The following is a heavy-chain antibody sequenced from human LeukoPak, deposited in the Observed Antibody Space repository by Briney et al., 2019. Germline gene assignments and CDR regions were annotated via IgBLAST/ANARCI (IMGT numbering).Heavy chain of an antibody. D-gene: IGHD2-2*01. Sequence: PSQTLSLTCNVSGYSISSGDYYWTWIRQPAGKGLEWIGRVDLGGTTSYNPSLISRVTVPVDPSKNQFSLSLTSVTAADTATYYCAREGAYCSGTDCFATTVDAWGPGALVTVSS. CDR3: AREGAYCSGTDCFATTVDA. CDR2: VDLGGTT. V-gene: IGHV4-61*02. J-gene: IGHJ5*02. CDR1: GYSISSGDYY.